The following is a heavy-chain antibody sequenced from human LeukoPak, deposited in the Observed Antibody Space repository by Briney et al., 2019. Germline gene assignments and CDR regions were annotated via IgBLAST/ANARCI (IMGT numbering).Heavy chain of an antibody. CDR2: IYSGGST. CDR3: ARDGVAFGRDYFDY. Sequence: GGSLRLSCAASGFTVSGNYMSWVRQAPGKGLEWVSVIYSGGSTYYADSVKGRFTISRDNSKNTLYLQMNSLRAEDTAVYYCARDGVAFGRDYFDYWGEGTLVTVSS. V-gene: IGHV3-66*01. CDR1: GFTVSGNY. D-gene: IGHD3-16*01. J-gene: IGHJ4*02.